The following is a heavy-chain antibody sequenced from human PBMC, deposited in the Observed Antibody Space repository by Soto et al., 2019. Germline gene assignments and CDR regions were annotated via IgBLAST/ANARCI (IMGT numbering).Heavy chain of an antibody. CDR2: INWNSVRI. V-gene: IGHV3-9*01. CDR3: AKGPYSASAGGWFDP. Sequence: EVQLLESGGGLVQPGGSLRLSCVASGFIFDDYAMFWIRQAPGKGLEWVSSINWNSVRIAYADSVKGRFTISRDNARNSLYLQMTSLRPEDTAFYYCAKGPYSASAGGWFDPWGQGTLVTVSS. D-gene: IGHD3-16*01. CDR1: GFIFDDYA. J-gene: IGHJ5*02.